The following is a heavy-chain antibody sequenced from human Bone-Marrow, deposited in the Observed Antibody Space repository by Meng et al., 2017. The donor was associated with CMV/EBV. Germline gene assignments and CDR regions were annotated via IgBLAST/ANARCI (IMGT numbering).Heavy chain of an antibody. CDR2: ISYDGSNK. CDR1: GFTFSSYA. D-gene: IGHD5-24*01. Sequence: GESLKISCAASGFTFSSYAMHWVRQAPGKGLEWVAVISYDGSNKYYADSVKGRFTISRDNSKNTLYLQMNSLRAEDTAVYYCARGAQVEHYWGQGPLVTVSS. V-gene: IGHV3-30*04. J-gene: IGHJ4*02. CDR3: ARGAQVEHY.